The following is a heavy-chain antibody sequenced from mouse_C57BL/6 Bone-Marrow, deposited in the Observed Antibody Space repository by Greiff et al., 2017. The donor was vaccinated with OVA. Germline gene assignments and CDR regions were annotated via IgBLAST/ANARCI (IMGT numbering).Heavy chain of an antibody. CDR3: ARDYGNPYYAMDY. V-gene: IGHV1-81*01. CDR2: IYPRSGNT. J-gene: IGHJ4*01. CDR1: GYTFTSYG. Sequence: QVQLKQSGAELARPGASVKLSCKASGYTFTSYGISWVKQRTGQGLEWIGEIYPRSGNTYYNEKFKGKATLTADKSSSTAYMELRSLTSEDAAVYFCARDYGNPYYAMDYGGQGTSVTVSS. D-gene: IGHD2-1*01.